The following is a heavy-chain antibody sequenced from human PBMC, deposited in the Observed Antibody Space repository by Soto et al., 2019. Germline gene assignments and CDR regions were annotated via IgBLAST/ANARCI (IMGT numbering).Heavy chain of an antibody. Sequence: HVQLQEAGPGRVKPSQTLFLTCTVSGGSINSGVYYWTWLRQYAGKCLRWIGYIYSRGTTYYTPSLKSRVDMAVDSSHNQFYLRVRAVTAVDSAVYYGARASQGSYIVLDFWGQGSLVTVSS. V-gene: IGHV4-31*03. CDR3: ARASQGSYIVLDF. J-gene: IGHJ4*02. D-gene: IGHD3-10*01. CDR1: GGSINSGVYY. CDR2: IYSRGTT.